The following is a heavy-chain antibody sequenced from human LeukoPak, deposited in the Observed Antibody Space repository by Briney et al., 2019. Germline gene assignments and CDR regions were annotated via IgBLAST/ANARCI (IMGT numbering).Heavy chain of an antibody. J-gene: IGHJ4*02. Sequence: GESLKISCKGSGYSFADYWVGWVRQMPGKGLEWMGIIYPGDSDTRYRPSFQGQVAISVDKSISTAYLQWRSLKASDTAIYYCAILSGNHSRGGNVQYDYWGQGTPVTVSS. D-gene: IGHD3-16*01. V-gene: IGHV5-51*01. CDR3: AILSGNHSRGGNVQYDY. CDR2: IYPGDSDT. CDR1: GYSFADYW.